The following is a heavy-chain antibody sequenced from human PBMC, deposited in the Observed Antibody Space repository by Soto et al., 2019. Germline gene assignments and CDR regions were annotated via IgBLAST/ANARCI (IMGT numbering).Heavy chain of an antibody. D-gene: IGHD3-3*01. Sequence: PGGSLRLSCAASGFTFSSYGMHWVRQAPGKGLEWVAVISYDGSNRYYADSVKGRFTISRDNSKNTLYLQMNSLRAEDTVVYYCAKDIFLEWLFSFDYWGQGTLVTVSS. CDR2: ISYDGSNR. J-gene: IGHJ4*02. CDR3: AKDIFLEWLFSFDY. CDR1: GFTFSSYG. V-gene: IGHV3-30*18.